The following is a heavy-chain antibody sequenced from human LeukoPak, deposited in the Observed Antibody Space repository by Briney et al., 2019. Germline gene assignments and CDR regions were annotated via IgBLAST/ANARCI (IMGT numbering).Heavy chain of an antibody. J-gene: IGHJ4*02. CDR3: ARERIAVAGRPPHNDY. CDR1: GYTFTDYY. Sequence: ASVKVSCKASGYTFTDYYMHWVRQAPGQGLEWMGWINPNSGGTNYAQKFQGWVTMTRDTSISTAYMELSRLRSDDTALYYCARERIAVAGRPPHNDYWGQGTLVTVSS. D-gene: IGHD6-19*01. CDR2: INPNSGGT. V-gene: IGHV1-2*04.